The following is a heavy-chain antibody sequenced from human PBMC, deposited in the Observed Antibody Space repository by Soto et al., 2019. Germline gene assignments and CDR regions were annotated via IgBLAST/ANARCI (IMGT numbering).Heavy chain of an antibody. V-gene: IGHV4-59*01. D-gene: IGHD4-17*01. Sequence: SETLSLTCTVSGGSISPYYWSWIRQPPGKGLEWIGYIYYSGSTKYNPSLKSRVTISVDTTNNQFSLRLRSVTAADTAVYYCVRVGGYYGDYPNFDYWGQGTLVTV. CDR3: VRVGGYYGDYPNFDY. J-gene: IGHJ4*02. CDR2: IYYSGST. CDR1: GGSISPYY.